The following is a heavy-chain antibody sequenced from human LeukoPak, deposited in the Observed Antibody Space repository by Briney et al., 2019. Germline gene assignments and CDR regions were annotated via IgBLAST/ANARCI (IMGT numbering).Heavy chain of an antibody. CDR1: GFTFSSYA. J-gene: IGHJ4*02. D-gene: IGHD2/OR15-2a*01. CDR2: ISYDGSNK. V-gene: IGHV3-30*04. CDR3: ARDRGFYDY. Sequence: GGSLRLSCAASGFTFSSYAMHWVRQAPGKGLEWVAVISYDGSNKYYADSVKGRFTISRDNSKNTLYLQMNSLRAEDTAVYYCARDRGFYDYWGQGTLVTVSS.